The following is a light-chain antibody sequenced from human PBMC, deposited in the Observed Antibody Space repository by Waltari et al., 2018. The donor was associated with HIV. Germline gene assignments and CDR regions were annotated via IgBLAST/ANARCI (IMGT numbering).Light chain of an antibody. CDR3: QQYNGYPWT. J-gene: IGKJ1*01. Sequence: DIQMTQSPSTLSASVGDRVTITCRASQNIYKWLALFQQKPGKAPKLLIYRASGLETGVPSRFSGSGSGTQFTLTITSLLPDDSATYFCQQYNGYPWTFGQGTKVEIK. V-gene: IGKV1-5*03. CDR1: QNIYKW. CDR2: RAS.